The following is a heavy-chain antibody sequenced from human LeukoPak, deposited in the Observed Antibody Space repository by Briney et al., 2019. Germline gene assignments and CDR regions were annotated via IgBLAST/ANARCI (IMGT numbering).Heavy chain of an antibody. CDR2: INPSGGST. CDR3: ARDVVRGYSGYGRYFDY. Sequence: ASVKVSCEASGYTFTSYYMHWLRQAPGQGLEWMGIINPSGGSTSYAQKFQGRVTMTRDTSTSTVYMELSSLRSEDTAVYYCARDVVRGYSGYGRYFDYWGQRTLVTVSS. D-gene: IGHD5-12*01. J-gene: IGHJ4*02. V-gene: IGHV1-46*01. CDR1: GYTFTSYY.